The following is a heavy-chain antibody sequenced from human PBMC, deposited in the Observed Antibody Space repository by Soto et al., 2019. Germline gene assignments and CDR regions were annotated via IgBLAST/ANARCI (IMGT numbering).Heavy chain of an antibody. CDR1: GGSISSYY. J-gene: IGHJ5*02. Sequence: PSETLSLTCTVSGGSISSYYWSWIRQPPGKGLEWIGYIYYSGSTNYNPSLKSRVTISVDTSKNQFSLKLSSVTAADTAVYYCARRPSSYSSRWYGAFDPWGQGTLVTVSS. D-gene: IGHD6-13*01. CDR2: IYYSGST. CDR3: ARRPSSYSSRWYGAFDP. V-gene: IGHV4-59*01.